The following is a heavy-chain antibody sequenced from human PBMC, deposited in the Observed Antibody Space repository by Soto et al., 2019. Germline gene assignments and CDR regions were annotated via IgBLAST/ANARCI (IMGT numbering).Heavy chain of an antibody. D-gene: IGHD2-15*01. Sequence: VQLVESGGGLVKPGGSLRLSCAVSGFTFSDYYMSWIRQAPGKGLEWVSGISWNSGSIGYADSVKGRFTISRDNAKNSLYLQMNSLRAEDTALYYCAKDKLSGGSCYYDYWGQGTLVTVSS. CDR1: GFTFSDYY. CDR3: AKDKLSGGSCYYDY. V-gene: IGHV3-9*01. J-gene: IGHJ4*02. CDR2: ISWNSGSI.